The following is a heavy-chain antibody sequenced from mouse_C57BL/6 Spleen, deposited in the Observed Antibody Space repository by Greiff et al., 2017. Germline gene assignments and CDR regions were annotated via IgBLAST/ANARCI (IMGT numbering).Heavy chain of an antibody. V-gene: IGHV5-17*01. J-gene: IGHJ4*01. CDR3: ATMAYYAMDY. CDR2: ISSGSSTI. Sequence: EVMLVESGGGLVKPGGSLKLSCAASGFTFSDYGMHWVRQAPEKGLEWVAYISSGSSTIYYADTVKGRFTISRDNAKNPLFLQMTSLRSEDTAMYYCATMAYYAMDYWGQGTSVTVSS. CDR1: GFTFSDYG. D-gene: IGHD1-1*02.